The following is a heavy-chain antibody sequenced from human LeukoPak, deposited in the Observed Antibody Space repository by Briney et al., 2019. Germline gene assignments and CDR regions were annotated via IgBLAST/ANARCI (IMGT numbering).Heavy chain of an antibody. CDR2: ISYDGSNK. V-gene: IGHV3-30*04. D-gene: IGHD3-16*01. CDR3: TRDPVVRAKGWGTNFDY. CDR1: GFTFSSYA. J-gene: IGHJ4*02. Sequence: GGSLRLSCAASGFTFSSYAMHWVRQAPGKGLEWVAVISYDGSNKYNADSVKGRFTISRDNSKTTLYLQMNSLRAEDTAVYYCTRDPVVRAKGWGTNFDYWGQGTLVTVSS.